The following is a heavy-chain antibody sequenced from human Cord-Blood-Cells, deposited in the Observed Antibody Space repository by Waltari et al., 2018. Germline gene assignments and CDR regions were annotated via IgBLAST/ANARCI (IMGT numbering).Heavy chain of an antibody. J-gene: IGHJ3*02. V-gene: IGHV3-53*04. CDR3: ARLLNGAFDI. CDR2: IYSGGST. Sequence: EVQRVESGGDLVQPGGSLRRSSAASGRHVRTYHMGWVRQAPGKVLEWVSVIYSGGSTYYADSVKGRFTISRHNSKNTLYLQMNSLRAEDTAVYYCARLLNGAFDIWGQGTMVTVSS. D-gene: IGHD1-26*01. CDR1: GRHVRTYH.